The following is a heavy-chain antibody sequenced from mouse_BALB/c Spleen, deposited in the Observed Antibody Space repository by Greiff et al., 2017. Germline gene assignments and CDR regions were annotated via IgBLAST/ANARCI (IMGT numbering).Heavy chain of an antibody. D-gene: IGHD1-1*02. Sequence: EVKLVESGGGLVQPGGSLKLSCAASGFTFSSYGMSWVRQTPDKRLELVATINSNGGSTYYPDSVKGRFTISRDNAKNTLYLQMSSLKSEDTAMYYCAREGDYDYHAMDYWGQGTSVTVSS. CDR2: INSNGGST. V-gene: IGHV5-6-3*01. CDR3: AREGDYDYHAMDY. J-gene: IGHJ4*01. CDR1: GFTFSSYG.